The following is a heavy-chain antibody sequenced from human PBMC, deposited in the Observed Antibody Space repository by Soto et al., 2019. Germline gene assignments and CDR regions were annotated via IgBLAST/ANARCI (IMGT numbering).Heavy chain of an antibody. CDR2: INAGNGNT. CDR1: GYTFTGYA. Sequence: QVQLVQSGAEEKKPGASVKVSCKASGYTFTGYAMHWVRQAPGHRLVWMGWINAGNGNTKYSQKFQVRVAITRDTSASTAYMEMSSLRSEDTAVYYCARAVAVAADFDYWGQGTLVTVSS. J-gene: IGHJ4*02. V-gene: IGHV1-3*05. D-gene: IGHD6-19*01. CDR3: ARAVAVAADFDY.